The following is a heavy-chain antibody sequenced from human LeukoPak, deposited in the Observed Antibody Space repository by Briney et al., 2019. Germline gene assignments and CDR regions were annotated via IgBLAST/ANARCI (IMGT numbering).Heavy chain of an antibody. V-gene: IGHV4-39*07. J-gene: IGHJ4*02. CDR3: ARESHCTNGVCYPFDY. Sequence: SETLSLTCTVSGASIGSSSYYWGWIRQPPGKGLEWIGSIYYSGSTYYNPSLKSRVTISVDTSKNQFSLKLSSVTAADTAVYYCARESHCTNGVCYPFDYWGQGTLVTVSS. CDR1: GASIGSSSYY. D-gene: IGHD2-8*01. CDR2: IYYSGST.